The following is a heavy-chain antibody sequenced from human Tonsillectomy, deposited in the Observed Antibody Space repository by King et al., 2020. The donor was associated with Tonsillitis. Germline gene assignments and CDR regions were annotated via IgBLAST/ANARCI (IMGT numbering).Heavy chain of an antibody. V-gene: IGHV3-23*01. J-gene: IGHJ4*02. CDR3: AKGFYSGYDTFDY. D-gene: IGHD5-12*01. CDR1: GFTFSSYA. Sequence: VQLLESGGGLVKPGGSLRLSCAACGFTFSSYAMSWVRQAPGKGLEWVSAISGSGVSTYNADSVGGRFTNSRDNSKNTLYLEMNCLRAEDTAVYYCAKGFYSGYDTFDYWGQGTLVTVSS. CDR2: ISGSGVST.